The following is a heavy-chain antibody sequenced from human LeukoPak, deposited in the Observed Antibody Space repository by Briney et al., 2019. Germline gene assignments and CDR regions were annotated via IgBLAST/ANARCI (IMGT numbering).Heavy chain of an antibody. D-gene: IGHD6-19*01. CDR2: ISGSGGST. J-gene: IGHJ4*02. V-gene: IGHV3-23*01. CDR1: GFTFSNYA. Sequence: GGSLRLSCAASGFTFSNYAMTWVRQAPGKGLEWVSTISGSGGSTYYADSVKGRFTISRDNSKNTLYLQMNSLRADDTAVYYCARGAGIDYWGQGTLVTVSP. CDR3: ARGAGIDY.